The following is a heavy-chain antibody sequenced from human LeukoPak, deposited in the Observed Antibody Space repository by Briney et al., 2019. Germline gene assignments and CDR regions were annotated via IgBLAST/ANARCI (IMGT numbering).Heavy chain of an antibody. J-gene: IGHJ6*03. CDR3: ARGFMGTYYDFWSGYRDYYYYYYMDV. D-gene: IGHD3-3*01. V-gene: IGHV4-34*01. Sequence: SETLSLTCAVYGGSFSGYYWSWIRQPPGKGLEWVGEINHSGSTNYNPSLKSRVTISVDTSKNQFSLKLSSVTAADTAVYYCARGFMGTYYDFWSGYRDYYYYYYMDVWGKGTTVTVSS. CDR1: GGSFSGYY. CDR2: INHSGST.